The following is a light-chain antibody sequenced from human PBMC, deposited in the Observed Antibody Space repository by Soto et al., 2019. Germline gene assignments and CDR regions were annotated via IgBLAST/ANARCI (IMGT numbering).Light chain of an antibody. CDR1: HIVSSSY. V-gene: IGKV3-20*01. CDR2: GAS. Sequence: EIVLTQSPGTLSLSPGERATLSCMASHIVSSSYLAWYQQKPGQPPRLLIYGASSRATGITDRFSGSGSGTDFTLTISSLEPEDFAVYYCQQYGSSPKLTFGGGTKGDIK. CDR3: QQYGSSPKLT. J-gene: IGKJ4*01.